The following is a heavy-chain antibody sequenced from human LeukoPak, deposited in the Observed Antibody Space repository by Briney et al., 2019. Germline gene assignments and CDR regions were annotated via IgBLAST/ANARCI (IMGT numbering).Heavy chain of an antibody. V-gene: IGHV3-9*01. D-gene: IGHD3-22*01. Sequence: GGSLRLSCAASGFTFDDYATHWVRQAPGKGLEWVSGISSNSGSIDYADSVKGRFTISRDNATNSLYLQMNSLRAEDTALYYCTKGAHYYDSSGYWSWGQGTLVTVSS. CDR3: TKGAHYYDSSGYWS. J-gene: IGHJ5*02. CDR2: ISSNSGSI. CDR1: GFTFDDYA.